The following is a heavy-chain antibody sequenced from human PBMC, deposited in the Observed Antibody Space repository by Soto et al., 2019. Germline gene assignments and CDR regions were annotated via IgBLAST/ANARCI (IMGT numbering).Heavy chain of an antibody. V-gene: IGHV1-2*02. CDR3: ARDPVVAVAGTAGFDY. J-gene: IGHJ4*02. Sequence: ASVKVSCKASGYTFTGYYMHWVRQAPGQGLEWMGWINPNSGGTNYAQKFQGRVTMTRDTSISTAYMELSRLRSDGTAVYYCARDPVVAVAGTAGFDYWGQGTLVTVSS. CDR2: INPNSGGT. CDR1: GYTFTGYY. D-gene: IGHD6-19*01.